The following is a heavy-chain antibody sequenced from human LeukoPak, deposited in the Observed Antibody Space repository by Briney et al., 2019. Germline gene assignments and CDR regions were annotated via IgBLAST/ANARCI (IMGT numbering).Heavy chain of an antibody. D-gene: IGHD4-17*01. CDR3: ARHLYGDSPHGMDV. V-gene: IGHV3-30*03. J-gene: IGHJ6*04. CDR1: GFTFSSYG. Sequence: GRSLRLSCAASGFTFSSYGMHWVRQAPGKGLEWVAVISYDGSNKYYADSVKGRFTISRDNSKNTLYLQMNSLRAEDTAVYYCARHLYGDSPHGMDVWGKGTTVTVSS. CDR2: ISYDGSNK.